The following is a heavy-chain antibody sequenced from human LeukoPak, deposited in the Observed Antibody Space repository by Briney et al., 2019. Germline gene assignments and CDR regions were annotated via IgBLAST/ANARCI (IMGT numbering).Heavy chain of an antibody. D-gene: IGHD2-2*01. J-gene: IGHJ6*02. CDR1: GYTFTSCG. V-gene: IGHV1-18*01. CDR3: ARDIVVVPAAPTYYYYGMDV. Sequence: ASVKVSCKASGYTFTSCGISWVRQAPGQGLEWMGWISAYNGNTNYAQKLQGRVTMTTDTSTSTAYMELRSLRSDDTAVYYCARDIVVVPAAPTYYYYGMDVWGQGTTVTVSS. CDR2: ISAYNGNT.